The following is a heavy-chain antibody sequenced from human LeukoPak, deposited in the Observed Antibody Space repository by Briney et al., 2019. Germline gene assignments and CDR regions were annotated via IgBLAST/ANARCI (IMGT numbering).Heavy chain of an antibody. CDR2: IIPIFGTA. J-gene: IGHJ3*02. CDR3: ARVRDGYFYDAFDI. CDR1: GGTFSSYA. Sequence: ASVKVSCKASGGTFSSYAINWVRQAPGQGLEWMGRIIPIFGTANYAQKFQGRVTITTDESTSTAYMELSSLRSEDTAVYYCARVRDGYFYDAFDIWGQGTMVTVSS. D-gene: IGHD5-24*01. V-gene: IGHV1-69*05.